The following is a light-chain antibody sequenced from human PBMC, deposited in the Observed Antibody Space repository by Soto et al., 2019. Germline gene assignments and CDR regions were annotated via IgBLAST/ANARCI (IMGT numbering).Light chain of an antibody. CDR3: ASYAGSTSL. Sequence: QSALTQPPSASGSPGQSVTISCTGTSSDVGRYNFVSWYQQHPGKAPKLMIYEVTKRPSGVPDRFSGSKSGNTASLTVSGRQADDEADYYCASYAGSTSLFGGGTKLTVL. CDR1: SSDVGRYNF. J-gene: IGLJ2*01. CDR2: EVT. V-gene: IGLV2-8*01.